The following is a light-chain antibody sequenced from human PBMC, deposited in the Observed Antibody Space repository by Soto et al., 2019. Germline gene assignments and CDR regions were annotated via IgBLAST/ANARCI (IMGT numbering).Light chain of an antibody. CDR2: AVT. J-gene: IGLJ1*01. CDR1: SSDVGGYNY. Sequence: VLTQPASVSGSPGQSITISCTGXSSDVGGYNYVSWYQQHPGKAPKLMIYAVTDRPSGVSSRFSGSKSGNTASLTISGLQAEDEADYYCSSYTSSSTLFGTGTKVTVL. V-gene: IGLV2-14*01. CDR3: SSYTSSSTL.